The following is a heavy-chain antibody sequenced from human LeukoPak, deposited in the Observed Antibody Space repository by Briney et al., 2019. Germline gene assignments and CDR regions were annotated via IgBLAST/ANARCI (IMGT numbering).Heavy chain of an antibody. CDR2: INGSGGTI. D-gene: IGHD3-16*01. CDR3: ARDLLGLPHKYFDS. CDR1: GFTFSDYY. Sequence: PGGSLRLSCVASGFTFSDYYMSWIRRAPGKGLEWVSSINGSGGTIYSADSVKGRFTISRDNAKDSLYLQMNSLRAEDTAVYYCARDLLGLPHKYFDSWGQGTLVTVSS. V-gene: IGHV3-11*04. J-gene: IGHJ4*02.